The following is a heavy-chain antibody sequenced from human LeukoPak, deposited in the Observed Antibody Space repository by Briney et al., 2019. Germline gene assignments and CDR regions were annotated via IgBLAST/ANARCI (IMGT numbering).Heavy chain of an antibody. Sequence: GGSLRLSCAASGFTFISYWMHWVRQAPGKGLVWVSRINGYGSSTDFADSVKGRFTISRDNAKNTLYLQMNSLRAEDTAVYYCARDAPGNTALDYWGQGTLVTISS. CDR3: ARDAPGNTALDY. V-gene: IGHV3-74*01. J-gene: IGHJ4*02. D-gene: IGHD5-18*01. CDR2: INGYGSST. CDR1: GFTFISYW.